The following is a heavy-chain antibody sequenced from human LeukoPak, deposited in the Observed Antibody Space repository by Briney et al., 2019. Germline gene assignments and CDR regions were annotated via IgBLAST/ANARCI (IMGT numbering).Heavy chain of an antibody. Sequence: PSETLSLTCAVSGYSISSGYYWGWIRQPPGKGLEWIGSVYHSGSTYYNPSLKSRVTISVDTSKNQFSLKLGSVTAADTAVYYCARAVHTSSWYLDYWGQGTLVTVSS. V-gene: IGHV4-38-2*01. CDR2: VYHSGST. CDR1: GYSISSGYY. J-gene: IGHJ4*02. D-gene: IGHD6-13*01. CDR3: ARAVHTSSWYLDY.